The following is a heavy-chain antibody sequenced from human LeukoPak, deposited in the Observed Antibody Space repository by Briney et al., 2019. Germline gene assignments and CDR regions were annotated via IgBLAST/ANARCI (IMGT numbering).Heavy chain of an antibody. Sequence: SETLSLTCSVSGVSLSSYYWHWIRKPPGRKFEWIGHIFSSASTIYNASPKSRVTIYSDASENHFSLTEVSLTAADTAVYFCVRHIKFSSGPIDSWGQGTLVTVSS. V-gene: IGHV4-59*08. D-gene: IGHD3-22*01. CDR2: IFSSAST. CDR1: GVSLSSYY. CDR3: VRHIKFSSGPIDS. J-gene: IGHJ4*02.